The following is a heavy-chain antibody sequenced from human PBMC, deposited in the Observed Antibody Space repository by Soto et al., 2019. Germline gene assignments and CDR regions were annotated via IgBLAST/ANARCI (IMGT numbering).Heavy chain of an antibody. CDR1: GFNFRTTA. D-gene: IGHD3-22*01. Sequence: GASVKVSCKASGFNFRTTAVQCVRQARGQRLEWIGWIVVGSGNTNYAQNFHERVTITRDVSTSTAYMDVSSLRFEDTAVYYCAADPYYYDSSDYYSFDQWGQGTLVTVS. CDR2: IVVGSGNT. V-gene: IGHV1-58*01. CDR3: AADPYYYDSSDYYSFDQ. J-gene: IGHJ4*02.